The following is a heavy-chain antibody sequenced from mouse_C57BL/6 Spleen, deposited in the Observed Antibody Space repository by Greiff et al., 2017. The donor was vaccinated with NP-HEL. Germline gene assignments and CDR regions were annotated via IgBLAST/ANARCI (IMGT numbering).Heavy chain of an antibody. CDR3: ASPPYAMDY. Sequence: QVQLQQSGAELVKPGASVKLSCKASGYTFTSYWMQWVKQRPGQGLEWIGEIDPSDSYTNYNQKFKGKATLTVDTSSSTAYMQLSSLTSEDSAVYYCASPPYAMDYWGQGTSVTVSS. J-gene: IGHJ4*01. V-gene: IGHV1-50*01. CDR1: GYTFTSYW. CDR2: IDPSDSYT.